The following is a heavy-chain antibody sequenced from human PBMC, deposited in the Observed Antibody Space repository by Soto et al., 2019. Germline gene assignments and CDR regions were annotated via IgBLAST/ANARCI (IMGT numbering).Heavy chain of an antibody. CDR1: GRAISSRRCH. CDR3: ARHGITGSYYDAFDI. CDR2: IKYSGTT. V-gene: IGHV4-39*01. J-gene: IGHJ3*02. Sequence: PSENLSLTCTFLGRAISSRRCHAGGIRQPPGKGLEWIASIKYSGTTFYNPSLKSRVTLSVDTSKNQFALKLSSVTAAETAVYYCARHGITGSYYDAFDIWGQGTMVT. D-gene: IGHD1-26*01.